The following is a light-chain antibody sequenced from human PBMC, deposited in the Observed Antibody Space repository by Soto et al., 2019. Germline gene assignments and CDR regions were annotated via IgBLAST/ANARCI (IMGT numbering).Light chain of an antibody. CDR3: CSYAGSYTFD. J-gene: IGLJ1*01. Sequence: QSALTQPRSVSGSPGQSVTISCTGTSSDVGGYNYVSWYQQHPGKAPKLMIYDVSKRPSGVPDRFSGSKSGNTASLTISGLQAEDEADYYCCSYAGSYTFDFGTGTKLTVI. CDR1: SSDVGGYNY. CDR2: DVS. V-gene: IGLV2-11*01.